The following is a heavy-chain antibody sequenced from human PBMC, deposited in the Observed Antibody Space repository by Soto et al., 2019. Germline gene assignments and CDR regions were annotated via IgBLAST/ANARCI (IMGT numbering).Heavy chain of an antibody. D-gene: IGHD3-10*02. CDR2: IHHSGAT. CDR1: GGSVSSFSYY. V-gene: IGHV4-61*03. J-gene: IGHJ6*02. Sequence: PPETLSLTCSVSGGSVSSFSYYWSWIRQPPGRRPEWIGYIHHSGATRYNPSLNDRVSISLDTSKNHLALKLNYVTAADTAVYYCARDHDMFDSTPLSPQFYHGMDVWGQGTTVTVSS. CDR3: ARDHDMFDSTPLSPQFYHGMDV.